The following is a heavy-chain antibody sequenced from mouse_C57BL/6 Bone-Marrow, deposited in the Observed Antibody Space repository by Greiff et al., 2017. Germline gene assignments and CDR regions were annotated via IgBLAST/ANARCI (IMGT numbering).Heavy chain of an antibody. CDR3: AIVGVSYGNYWYFDV. J-gene: IGHJ1*03. D-gene: IGHD2-1*01. CDR2: IHPSDSDT. Sequence: QVQLQQPGAELVKPGASVKVSCKASGYTFTSYWMHWVKQRPGQGLEWIGRIHPSDSDTNYNQKFKGKATLTVDKSSSTAFMQLSSLTSEDSAVYYCAIVGVSYGNYWYFDVWGTGTTVTVSS. CDR1: GYTFTSYW. V-gene: IGHV1-74*01.